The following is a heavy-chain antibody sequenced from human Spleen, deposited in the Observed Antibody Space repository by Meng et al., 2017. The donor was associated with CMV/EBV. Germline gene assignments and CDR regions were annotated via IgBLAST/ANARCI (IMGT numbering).Heavy chain of an antibody. V-gene: IGHV1-2*02. CDR3: ASQGPYCSSTSCRGYWFDP. CDR2: INPNSGGA. Sequence: ASVKVSCKASGYTFTSYYIHWVRQAPGQGLEWMGWINPNSGGANYAQKFQGRVTMTRDTSISTAYMELSRLRSDDTAVYYCASQGPYCSSTSCRGYWFDPWGQGTLVTVSS. CDR1: GYTFTSYY. J-gene: IGHJ5*02. D-gene: IGHD2-2*01.